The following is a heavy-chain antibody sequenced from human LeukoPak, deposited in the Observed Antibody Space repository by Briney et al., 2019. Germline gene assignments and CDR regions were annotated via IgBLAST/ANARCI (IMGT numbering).Heavy chain of an antibody. CDR1: GFTFSSYA. CDR3: ARAPSIAATFDY. D-gene: IGHD6-6*01. Sequence: VGSLRLSCAASGFTFSSYAMSWVRQAPGKGLWCVLAISGSSGSTYYAESVKGRFTISRDNSKNKLYLQMNSLRAEDTAVYYCARAPSIAATFDYWGQGTLVTVSS. V-gene: IGHV3-23*01. CDR2: ISGSSGST. J-gene: IGHJ4*02.